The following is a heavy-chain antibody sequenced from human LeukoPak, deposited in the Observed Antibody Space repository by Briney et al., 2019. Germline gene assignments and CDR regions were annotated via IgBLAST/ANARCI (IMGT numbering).Heavy chain of an antibody. V-gene: IGHV3-48*04. D-gene: IGHD1-26*01. CDR1: GFTFSSYS. CDR3: ARDPVGGTVDLDY. J-gene: IGHJ4*02. CDR2: ISSSSTTI. Sequence: QPGGSLRLSCAGSGFTFSSYSMNWVRQAPGKGLEWISYISSSSTTIYYTDSVKGRFTISRDNAKNSLFLQMNSLRAEDTAVYYCARDPVGGTVDLDYWGQGTLVTVSS.